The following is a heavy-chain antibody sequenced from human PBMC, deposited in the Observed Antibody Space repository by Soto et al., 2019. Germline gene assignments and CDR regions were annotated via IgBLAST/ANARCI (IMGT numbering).Heavy chain of an antibody. J-gene: IGHJ5*02. CDR2: IYYSGST. CDR3: AIHTEWLATQNWFDP. Sequence: QLQLQESGPGLVKPSETLSLTCTVSGGSISSSSYYWGWIRQPPGKGLEWIGSIYYSGSTYYNPDRKIRLTISVDKSKNQFSLKLSAVTAADTAVYYCAIHTEWLATQNWFDPWGQGTLVTVSS. CDR1: GGSISSSSYY. D-gene: IGHD5-12*01. V-gene: IGHV4-39*01.